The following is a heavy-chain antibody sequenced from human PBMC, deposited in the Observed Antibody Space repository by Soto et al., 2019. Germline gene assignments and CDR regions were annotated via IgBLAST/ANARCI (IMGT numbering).Heavy chain of an antibody. V-gene: IGHV6-1*01. J-gene: IGHJ6*02. CDR1: GDSVSSNSAA. CDR3: TGITWFRGMDV. CDR2: TYYKSKWTN. Sequence: SQTLSPTSAISGDSVSSNSAAWNWIRPSPSSDLEWLGRTYYKSKWTNDHALSVNSRITINPDTSKNHFSLHLYSVTPEDTAVYYCTGITWFRGMDVWGQGTPVTVS. D-gene: IGHD3-10*01.